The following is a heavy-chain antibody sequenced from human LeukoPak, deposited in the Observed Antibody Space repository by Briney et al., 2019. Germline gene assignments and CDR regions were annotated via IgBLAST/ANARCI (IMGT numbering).Heavy chain of an antibody. V-gene: IGHV4-39*01. D-gene: IGHD3-10*01. CDR1: GDSISSSSSY. J-gene: IGHJ6*03. Sequence: SETLSLTCTVSGDSISSSSSYWGWIRQPPGEGLEWIGSIYYSGSTYYNTSLKSRVTISVDTSKNQFSLKLSSVTAADTAVYYCARGLSYYYGSGSYRFSYYYYMDVWGKGTTVTVSS. CDR3: ARGLSYYYGSGSYRFSYYYYMDV. CDR2: IYYSGST.